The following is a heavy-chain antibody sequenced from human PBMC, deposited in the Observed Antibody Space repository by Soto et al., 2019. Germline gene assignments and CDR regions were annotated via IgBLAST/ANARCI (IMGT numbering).Heavy chain of an antibody. CDR1: GGSISSYY. J-gene: IGHJ5*02. CDR2: IYYSGST. V-gene: IGHV4-59*01. Sequence: SETLSLTCTVSGGSISSYYWSWIRQPPGKGLEWIGDIYYSGSTNYNPSLKSRVTISVDTSKNQFSLKLSSATAADTAVYYCASTLYILTGSYPAWFDPWGQGTLVTVSS. D-gene: IGHD3-9*01. CDR3: ASTLYILTGSYPAWFDP.